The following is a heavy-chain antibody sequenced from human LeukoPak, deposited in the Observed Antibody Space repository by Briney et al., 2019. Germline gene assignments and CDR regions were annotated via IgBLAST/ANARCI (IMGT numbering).Heavy chain of an antibody. CDR1: GYSFTSYW. CDR3: ARFEQQLVRTSDYYYYYYMDV. Sequence: GESLKISCKGSGYSFTSYWIGWVRQMPGKGLEWMGIIYPGDSDTRYSPSFQGQVTISADKSISTAYLQWSSLKASDTAMHYCARFEQQLVRTSDYYYYYYMDVWGKGTTVTVSS. D-gene: IGHD6-13*01. V-gene: IGHV5-51*01. J-gene: IGHJ6*03. CDR2: IYPGDSDT.